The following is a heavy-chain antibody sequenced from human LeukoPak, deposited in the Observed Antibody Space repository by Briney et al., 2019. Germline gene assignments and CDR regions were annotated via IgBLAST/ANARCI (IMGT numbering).Heavy chain of an antibody. V-gene: IGHV3-21*01. CDR1: GFTFSRYS. Sequence: GGSLRLSCAASGFTFSRYSMNWVRQAPGKGLEWVSSISSSSSYIYYADSVKGRFTISRDNAKNSLYLQMNSLRAEDTAVYYCARDRLFYDFWSGYHPRPPDVWGKGTTVTVSS. CDR2: ISSSSSYI. CDR3: ARDRLFYDFWSGYHPRPPDV. J-gene: IGHJ6*04. D-gene: IGHD3-3*01.